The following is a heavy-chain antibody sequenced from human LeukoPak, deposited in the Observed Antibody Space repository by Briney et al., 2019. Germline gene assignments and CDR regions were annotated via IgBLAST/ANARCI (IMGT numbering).Heavy chain of an antibody. Sequence: ASVKVSCKASGYTFTGYYMHWVRQAPGQGLEWMGIINPSGGSTGYAQKFQGRVTMTRDMSTSTVFMELSSLRSEDTAVYYCARGGGPLLWFGELLLGSEDYYYMDVWGKGTTVTVSS. CDR3: ARGGGPLLWFGELLLGSEDYYYMDV. D-gene: IGHD3-10*01. CDR2: INPSGGST. CDR1: GYTFTGYY. V-gene: IGHV1-46*01. J-gene: IGHJ6*03.